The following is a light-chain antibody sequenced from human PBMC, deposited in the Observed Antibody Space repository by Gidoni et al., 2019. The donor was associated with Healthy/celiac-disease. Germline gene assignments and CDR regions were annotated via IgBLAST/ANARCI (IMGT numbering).Light chain of an antibody. J-gene: IGKJ4*01. Sequence: EIVLTQSPATLSLSPGERATLSCRASQSVSSYLAWYQQKPGQAPRLLIYDAPNRATGIPARFSGSGSGTDFTLTISSLGPEDFAVYYCQQRSNWPVLTFGGGTKVEIK. CDR2: DAP. CDR3: QQRSNWPVLT. V-gene: IGKV3-11*01. CDR1: QSVSSY.